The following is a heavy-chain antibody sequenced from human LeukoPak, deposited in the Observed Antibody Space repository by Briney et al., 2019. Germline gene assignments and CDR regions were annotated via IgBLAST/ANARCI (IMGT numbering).Heavy chain of an antibody. V-gene: IGHV3-64D*06. Sequence: PGGSLRLSCSASGFTFSSYAMHWVRQAPGKGLEYVSAISSNGGSTYYADSVKGRFTISRDNSKNTLYLQMSSLRAEDTVVYYCVKAPIVCSSTSCYGVFDYWGQGTLVTVSS. D-gene: IGHD2-2*01. J-gene: IGHJ4*02. CDR2: ISSNGGST. CDR1: GFTFSSYA. CDR3: VKAPIVCSSTSCYGVFDY.